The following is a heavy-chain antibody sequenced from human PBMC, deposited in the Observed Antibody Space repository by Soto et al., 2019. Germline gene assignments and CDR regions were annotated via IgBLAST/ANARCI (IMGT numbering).Heavy chain of an antibody. V-gene: IGHV4-39*01. CDR2: IYYSGNT. CDR1: GGSFSSRSYY. CDR3: AKHDISRHCSTTSYPFDS. J-gene: IGHJ5*01. Sequence: PAGTLSLTCAASGGSFSSRSYYWVWIRQPPGQGLEWIGSIYYSGNTYYNPSLKRRVIIFVNTSTNQFSLKLNSVSAAETAVYYFAKHDISRHCSTTSYPFDSRGQGTLVPVSS. D-gene: IGHD2-2*01.